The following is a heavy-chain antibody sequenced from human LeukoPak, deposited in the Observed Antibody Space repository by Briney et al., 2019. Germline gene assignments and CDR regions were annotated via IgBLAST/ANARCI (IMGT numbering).Heavy chain of an antibody. D-gene: IGHD6-13*01. V-gene: IGHV4-31*03. CDR3: AREYSSILGKGFDP. J-gene: IGHJ5*02. CDR2: IYYSGST. CDR1: GGSISSGGYY. Sequence: PSETLSLTCTVSGGSISSGGYYWSWIRQHPGKGLEWIVYIYYSGSTYYNPSLKSRVTISVDTSKNQFSLKLSSVTAADTAVYYCAREYSSILGKGFDPWGQGTLVTVSS.